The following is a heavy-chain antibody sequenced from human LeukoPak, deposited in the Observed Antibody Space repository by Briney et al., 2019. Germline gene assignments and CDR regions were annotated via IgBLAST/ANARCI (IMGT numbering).Heavy chain of an antibody. CDR3: ARAGRYCSSTSCANWFDP. CDR1: GYTFTSYG. V-gene: IGHV1-18*01. D-gene: IGHD2-2*01. Sequence: ASVKVSCKASGYTFTSYGISWVRQAPGQGLEWMGWISAYNGNTNYAQKLQGRVTMTTDTSTSTAYMELRSLRSDDTAVYYCARAGRYCSSTSCANWFDPWGQGTLVTVSS. J-gene: IGHJ5*02. CDR2: ISAYNGNT.